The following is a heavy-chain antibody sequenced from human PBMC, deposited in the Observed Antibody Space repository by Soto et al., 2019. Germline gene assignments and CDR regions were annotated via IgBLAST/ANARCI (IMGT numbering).Heavy chain of an antibody. Sequence: QVHLQESGSGLVKPSQTLVLTCTVSGASISRDGSSWSWLRQPPGKGLEWIGYIYHSGATYYNPFLKSRFPTTVDKSMNEFALSLASVTAADTAVYYFAREMSYYFDSWGHGTLVTVSS. J-gene: IGHJ4*01. CDR1: GASISRDGSS. CDR2: IYHSGAT. V-gene: IGHV4-30-2*01. CDR3: AREMSYYFDS.